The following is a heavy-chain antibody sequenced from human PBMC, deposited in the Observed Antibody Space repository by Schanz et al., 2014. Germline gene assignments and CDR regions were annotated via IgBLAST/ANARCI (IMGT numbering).Heavy chain of an antibody. CDR3: AKNQYDDVDLSSFYFDF. D-gene: IGHD3-10*02. V-gene: IGHV3-23*01. CDR1: GFTFSSYA. Sequence: EVHLLDSGGGLVQPGGSLRLSCAASGFTFSSYAMSWVRQAPGKGLLWVSSISGTGGDDTYYADSVKGRFTISRDSSKNTLYLQMNSLRPEDTASYYCAKNQYDDVDLSSFYFDFWGQGTLVTVSS. J-gene: IGHJ4*02. CDR2: ISGTGGDDT.